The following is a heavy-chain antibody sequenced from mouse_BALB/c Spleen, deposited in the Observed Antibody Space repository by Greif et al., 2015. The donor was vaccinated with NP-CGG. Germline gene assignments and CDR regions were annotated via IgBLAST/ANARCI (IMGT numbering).Heavy chain of an antibody. D-gene: IGHD2-3*01. CDR3: ARYDGYYYYAMDY. J-gene: IGHJ4*01. CDR1: GFAFSSYD. CDR2: ISRGGGST. Sequence: EVKLVESGGGLVKPGGSLKLSCAASGFAFSSYDMSWVRQTPEKRLEWVAYISRGGGSTYYPDTVKGRFTISRDNAKNTLYLQMSSLKSEDTAMYYCARYDGYYYYAMDYWGQGTSVTVSS. V-gene: IGHV5-12-1*01.